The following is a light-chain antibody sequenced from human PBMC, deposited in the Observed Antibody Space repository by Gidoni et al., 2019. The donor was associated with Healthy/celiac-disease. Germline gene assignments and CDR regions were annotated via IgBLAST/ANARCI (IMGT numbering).Light chain of an antibody. V-gene: IGKV3-20*01. J-gene: IGKJ1*01. CDR2: GAS. CDR3: QQYGSSPHT. CDR1: QSVSSSY. Sequence: EIVLTQSPGTLSLSPGERATLSCRASQSVSSSYLAWYQQKPGQAPKLLIYGASIRATGIPDRFSGSGSGTDFTLTISRLEPEDFAVYYWQQYGSSPHTFGQGTKVEIK.